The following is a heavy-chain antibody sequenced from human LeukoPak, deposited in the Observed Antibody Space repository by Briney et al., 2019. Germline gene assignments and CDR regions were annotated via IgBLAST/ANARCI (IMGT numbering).Heavy chain of an antibody. V-gene: IGHV4-39*01. CDR1: GGSISSSSYY. Sequence: KPSETLSLTCTVSGGSISSSSYYWGWIRQPPGKGLEWIGSIYYGGSTYYNPSLKSRVTISVDTSKNQFSLKLSSVTAADTAVYYCARRPQDYYYYYMDVWGKGTTVTISS. CDR2: IYYGGST. CDR3: ARRPQDYYYYYMDV. J-gene: IGHJ6*03.